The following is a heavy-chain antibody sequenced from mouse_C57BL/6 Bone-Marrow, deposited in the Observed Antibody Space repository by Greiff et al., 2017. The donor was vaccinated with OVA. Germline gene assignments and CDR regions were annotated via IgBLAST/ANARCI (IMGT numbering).Heavy chain of an antibody. CDR1: GYAFSSSW. V-gene: IGHV1-82*01. J-gene: IGHJ3*01. CDR3: ASPPWFPY. CDR2: IYPGDGDT. Sequence: QVQLKESGPELVKPGASVKISCKASGYAFSSSWMNWVKQRPGKGLEWIGRIYPGDGDTNYNGKFKGKATLTADKSSSTAYMQLSSLTSEDSAVYFCASPPWFPYWGQGTLVTVSA.